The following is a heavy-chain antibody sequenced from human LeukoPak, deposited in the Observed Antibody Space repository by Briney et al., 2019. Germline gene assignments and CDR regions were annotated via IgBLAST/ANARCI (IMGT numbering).Heavy chain of an antibody. CDR2: ISWNSGSI. V-gene: IGHV3-9*01. D-gene: IGHD3-22*01. CDR1: GFTFDDYA. J-gene: IGHJ4*02. CDR3: AKDLRGYYDSSGYFDY. Sequence: LRLSCAASGFTFDDYAMHWVRQAPGKGLEWVSGISWNSGSIGYADSVKGRFTISRDNAKNSLYLQMNSLRAEDTASYYCAKDLRGYYDSSGYFDYWGQGTLVTVSS.